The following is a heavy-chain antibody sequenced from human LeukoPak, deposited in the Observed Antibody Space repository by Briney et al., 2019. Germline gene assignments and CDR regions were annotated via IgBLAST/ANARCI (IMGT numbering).Heavy chain of an antibody. CDR1: GYTFTSCG. D-gene: IGHD2-21*02. CDR2: ISAYNGNT. CDR3: ARGHIVVVTAWFDP. V-gene: IGHV1-18*01. Sequence: GASVKVSCKASGYTFTSCGISWVRLAPGQGLEWMGWISAYNGNTNYAQKLQGRVTMTTDTSTSTAYMELRSLRSDDTAVYYCARGHIVVVTAWFDPWGQGTLVTVSS. J-gene: IGHJ5*02.